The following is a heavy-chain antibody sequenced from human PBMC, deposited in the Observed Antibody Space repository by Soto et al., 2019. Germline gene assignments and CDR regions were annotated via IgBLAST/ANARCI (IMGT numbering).Heavy chain of an antibody. D-gene: IGHD3-22*01. CDR1: GFTFSSYG. CDR3: ARAGTYYYDSSGYYASNDAFDI. CDR2: IWYDGSNK. J-gene: IGHJ3*02. Sequence: GGSLRLSCAASGFTFSSYGMHWVRQAPGKGLEWVAVIWYDGSNKYYADSVKGRFTISRDNSKNTLYLQMNSLRAEDTAVYYCARAGTYYYDSSGYYASNDAFDIWGQGTMVTVSS. V-gene: IGHV3-33*01.